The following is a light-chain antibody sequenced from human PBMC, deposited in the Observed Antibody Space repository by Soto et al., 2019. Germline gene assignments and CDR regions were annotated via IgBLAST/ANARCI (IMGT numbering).Light chain of an antibody. J-gene: IGKJ1*01. V-gene: IGKV1-5*01. CDR1: QTISSW. CDR2: AAS. Sequence: DIQMTQSPSTLSGSVGERVTITCRASQTISSWLAWYQQKPGKAPKLLIYAASSLQSGVPSRFSGSGSGTEFTLTISSLQPDDFATYYCQHYNSYSEAFGQGTKVDI. CDR3: QHYNSYSEA.